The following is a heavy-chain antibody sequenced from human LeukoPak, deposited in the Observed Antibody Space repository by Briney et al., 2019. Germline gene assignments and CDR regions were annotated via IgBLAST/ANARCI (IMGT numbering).Heavy chain of an antibody. CDR3: ARHLVRYYYMDV. CDR2: IYSGGST. CDR1: GFTVSSNY. Sequence: PGGSLRLSCAASGFTVSSNYMSWVRQAPGKGLEWVSVIYSGGSTYYADSVKGRFTISRDNSKSTLYLQMNSLRAEDTAVYYCARHLVRYYYMDVWGKGTTVTVSS. D-gene: IGHD6-6*01. J-gene: IGHJ6*03. V-gene: IGHV3-53*01.